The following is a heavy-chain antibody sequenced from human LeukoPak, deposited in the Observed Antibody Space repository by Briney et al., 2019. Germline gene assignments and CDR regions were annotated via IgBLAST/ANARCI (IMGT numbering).Heavy chain of an antibody. Sequence: GGSLRLSCAASGFTFSSYWMSWVRQAPGKGLEWVANIKQDGSEKYYVDSVKGRFTISRDNAKNSLHLQMNSLRAEDTAVYYCARVQYHGSYNWFDPWGQGTLVTVSS. V-gene: IGHV3-7*01. CDR2: IKQDGSEK. D-gene: IGHD4-11*01. CDR1: GFTFSSYW. J-gene: IGHJ5*02. CDR3: ARVQYHGSYNWFDP.